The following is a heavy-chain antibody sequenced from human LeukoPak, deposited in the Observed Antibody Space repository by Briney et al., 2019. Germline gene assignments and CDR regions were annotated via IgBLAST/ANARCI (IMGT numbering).Heavy chain of an antibody. CDR1: GYTFTSYG. Sequence: ASVKVSCKASGYTFTSYGISWVRQAPGQGLEWMGWINPNSGGTNYAQKFQGRVTMTRDTSISTAYMELSRLRSDDTAVYYCARGAFVGIVDYWGQGTLVTVSS. J-gene: IGHJ4*02. V-gene: IGHV1-2*02. CDR3: ARGAFVGIVDY. CDR2: INPNSGGT. D-gene: IGHD7-27*01.